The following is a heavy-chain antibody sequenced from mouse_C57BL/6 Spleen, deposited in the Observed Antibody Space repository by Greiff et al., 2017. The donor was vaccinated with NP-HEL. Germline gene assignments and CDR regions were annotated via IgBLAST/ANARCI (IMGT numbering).Heavy chain of an antibody. CDR1: GYTFTSYW. CDR2: IDPSDSYT. Sequence: QVQLQQPGAELVRPGTSVKLSCKASGYTFTSYWMHWVKQRPGQGLEWIGVIDPSDSYTNYTQKFKGKATLTVDTSSSTAYMQLSSLTSEDSAVYYCASPYYYGSSPAWFAYWGQGTLVTVSA. CDR3: ASPYYYGSSPAWFAY. D-gene: IGHD1-1*01. J-gene: IGHJ3*01. V-gene: IGHV1-59*01.